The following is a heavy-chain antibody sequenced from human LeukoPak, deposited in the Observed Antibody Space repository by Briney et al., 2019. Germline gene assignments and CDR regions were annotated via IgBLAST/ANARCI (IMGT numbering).Heavy chain of an antibody. Sequence: SETLSLTCAVYGGSFSGYYWSWIRQPPGKGLEWIGEINHSGGTNYNPSLKSRVTISVDTSKNQFSLKLSSVTAADTAVYYCARVNYNWNYVLFDYWGQGTLVTVSS. J-gene: IGHJ4*02. D-gene: IGHD1-7*01. CDR1: GGSFSGYY. CDR2: INHSGGT. V-gene: IGHV4-34*01. CDR3: ARVNYNWNYVLFDY.